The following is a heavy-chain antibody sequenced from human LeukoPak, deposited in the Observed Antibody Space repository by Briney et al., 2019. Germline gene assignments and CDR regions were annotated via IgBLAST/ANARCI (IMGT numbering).Heavy chain of an antibody. V-gene: IGHV3-53*01. CDR3: ASLSLGHY. D-gene: IGHD6-6*01. CDR2: IYSGGST. CDR1: GFTVSNNY. J-gene: IGHJ4*02. Sequence: GGSLRLSCAASGFTVSNNYMSWVRQAPGKGLEWVSVIYSGGSTYYADSVKGRFTISRDTSKNTLSLQMDSLRAEDTAVYYCASLSLGHYWGQGTLVTVSS.